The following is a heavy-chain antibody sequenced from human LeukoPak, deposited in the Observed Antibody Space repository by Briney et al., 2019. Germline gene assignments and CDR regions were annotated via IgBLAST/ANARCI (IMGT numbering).Heavy chain of an antibody. CDR2: IIPIFGTA. CDR3: ARGRRVGATPIGDLGT. J-gene: IGHJ4*02. V-gene: IGHV1-69*13. Sequence: GASVKVSCKASGGTFSSYAISWVRQAPGQGLEWMGGIIPIFGTANYAQKFQGRVTITADESTSTAYMELSRLRSDDTAVYYCARGRRVGATPIGDLGTWGQGTLVTVSS. D-gene: IGHD1-26*01. CDR1: GGTFSSYA.